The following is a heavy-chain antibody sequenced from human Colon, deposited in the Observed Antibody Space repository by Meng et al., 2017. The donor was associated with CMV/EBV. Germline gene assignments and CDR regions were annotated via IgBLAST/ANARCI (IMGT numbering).Heavy chain of an antibody. D-gene: IGHD4-11*01. V-gene: IGHV3-30*02. CDR3: AKDPNESHDYPRGAYNYYGMDV. Sequence: GGSLRLSCAASGFTFGSYGMHWVRQAPGKGLEWVAIVTYDGNKKFYGDSVKGRFTISRDTFKNTVYLQMDSLRPEDTALYYCAKDPNESHDYPRGAYNYYGMDVWGQGTTVTVSS. J-gene: IGHJ6*02. CDR1: GFTFGSYG. CDR2: VTYDGNKK.